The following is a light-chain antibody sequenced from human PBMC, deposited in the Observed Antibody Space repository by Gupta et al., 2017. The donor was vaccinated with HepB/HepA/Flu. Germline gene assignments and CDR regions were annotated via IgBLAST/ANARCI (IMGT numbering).Light chain of an antibody. V-gene: IGKV3-20*01. CDR3: QQYGSSTGIT. CDR1: QSVSSSY. J-gene: IGKJ5*01. CDR2: GAS. Sequence: EIVLTQSPGTLSLSPGERANISCRASQSVSSSYLAWYQQKPGQAPRLLIYGASSRATVIPDRFSGSGSGTDFTLTIIRLEPEAFAVYYCQQYGSSTGITFGQGTRLEIK.